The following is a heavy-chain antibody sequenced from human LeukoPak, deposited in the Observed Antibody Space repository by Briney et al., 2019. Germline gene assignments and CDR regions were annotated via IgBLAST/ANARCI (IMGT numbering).Heavy chain of an antibody. J-gene: IGHJ4*02. Sequence: GGSLRLSCVASGFTFNNYAMSWVRQTPGKGLEWVSILSGGSSVTYHADSVKGRFTISRDNSKNTLYLQMSGLRDEDTAVYYCAKDRDTTSARAGSAFDYWGQGTLVTVSP. CDR3: AKDRDTTSARAGSAFDY. CDR2: LSGGSSVT. CDR1: GFTFNNYA. V-gene: IGHV3-23*01. D-gene: IGHD6-19*01.